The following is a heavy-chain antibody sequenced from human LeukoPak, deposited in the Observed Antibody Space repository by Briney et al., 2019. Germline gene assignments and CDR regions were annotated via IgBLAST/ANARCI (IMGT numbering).Heavy chain of an antibody. CDR1: GFSVITNY. V-gene: IGHV3-66*01. Sequence: GGSLRISCAGSGFSVITNYMSWFRQAPGEGLEWVSVISRGANTYYADSVKGRFTISRDSSTNTVYLQMDSLRAEDTAVYFCVKEAPGTTIYYWGQGTLVTVSS. J-gene: IGHJ4*02. D-gene: IGHD4-11*01. CDR3: VKEAPGTTIYY. CDR2: ISRGANT.